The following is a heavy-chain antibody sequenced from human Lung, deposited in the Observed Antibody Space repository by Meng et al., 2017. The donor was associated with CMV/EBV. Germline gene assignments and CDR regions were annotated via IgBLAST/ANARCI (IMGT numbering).Heavy chain of an antibody. CDR3: LRRSGGSV. CDR1: GDSITNHNW. CDR2: IPHRGSS. D-gene: IGHD3-10*01. V-gene: IGHV4-4*02. J-gene: IGHJ1*01. Sequence: ESGPALVTPSATLSLTCAVSGDSITNHNWWAWVRQPPGKGLEWIGEIPHRGSSAYNPSLKSRVSMSIDKSKNQFSLKLTSVTAADTAVYHCLRRSGGSVWGQGTLVTVSS.